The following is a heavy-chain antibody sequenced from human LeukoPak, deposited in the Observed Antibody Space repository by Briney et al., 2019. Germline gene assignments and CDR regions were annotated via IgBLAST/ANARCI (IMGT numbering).Heavy chain of an antibody. CDR3: ATDKRLGPWDDYGMDV. D-gene: IGHD1-26*01. V-gene: IGHV1-24*01. Sequence: GASVKVSCEVSGYTLTELSMHWVRQAPGKGLEWMGGFDPEDGETIYAQKFQGRVTMTEDTSTDTAYMELSSLRSEDTAVYYCATDKRLGPWDDYGMDVWGQGTTVTVSS. J-gene: IGHJ6*02. CDR2: FDPEDGET. CDR1: GYTLTELS.